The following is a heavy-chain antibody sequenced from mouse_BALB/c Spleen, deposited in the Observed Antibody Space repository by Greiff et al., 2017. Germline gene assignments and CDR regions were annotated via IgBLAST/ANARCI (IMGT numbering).Heavy chain of an antibody. V-gene: IGHV1-87*01. CDR3: ARWIITTVVATNGAMDY. CDR1: GYTFTSYW. Sequence: QVQLKQSGAELARPGASVKLSCKASGYTFTSYWMQWVKQRPGQGLEWIGAIYPGDGDTRYTQKFKGKATLTADKSSSTAYMQLSSLASEDSAVYYCARWIITTVVATNGAMDYWGQGTSVTVSS. J-gene: IGHJ4*01. CDR2: IYPGDGDT. D-gene: IGHD1-1*01.